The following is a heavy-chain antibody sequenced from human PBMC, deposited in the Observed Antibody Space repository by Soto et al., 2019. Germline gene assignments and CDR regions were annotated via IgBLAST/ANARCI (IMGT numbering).Heavy chain of an antibody. CDR1: GGSISSGGYY. J-gene: IGHJ5*02. CDR3: ARVDPNDSSATDP. CDR2: IYYSGST. V-gene: IGHV4-31*03. D-gene: IGHD3-22*01. Sequence: SETLSLTCTVSGGSISSGGYYWSWIRQHPGKGLEWIGYIYYSGSTYYNPSLKSRVTISVDTSKNQLSLKLSSVTAADTAVYYCARVDPNDSSATDPWGQGTLVTVSS.